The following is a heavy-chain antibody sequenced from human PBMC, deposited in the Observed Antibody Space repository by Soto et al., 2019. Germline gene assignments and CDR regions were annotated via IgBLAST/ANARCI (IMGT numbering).Heavy chain of an antibody. CDR3: AKNSYGDSWNFGLDV. D-gene: IGHD4-17*01. CDR1: RFSLNTYG. V-gene: IGHV3-23*01. CDR2: LSASGSGS. Sequence: EAQLLESGGGLVQPGGSLRLSCTTSRFSLNTYGMTWVRRAPGKGLEWVSTLSASGSGSYYAESGKGRFTVSRDNSKNTMYLQMNSLRDEDTAVYYCAKNSYGDSWNFGLDVWGQGTTVTVSS. J-gene: IGHJ6*02.